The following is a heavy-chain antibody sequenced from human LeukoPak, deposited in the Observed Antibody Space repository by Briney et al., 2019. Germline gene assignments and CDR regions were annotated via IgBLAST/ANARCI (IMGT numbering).Heavy chain of an antibody. Sequence: SEILSLTCAVYGGSFSGNNWNWIRQPPGKGLEWIGEINHSGATKYNPSLKSRLTISVDPSKNQFSLKLKSVTAADTAVYYCARGSPKHDSWGQGTLVTVSS. CDR3: ARGSPKHDS. V-gene: IGHV4-34*01. CDR2: INHSGAT. CDR1: GGSFSGNN. J-gene: IGHJ5*01.